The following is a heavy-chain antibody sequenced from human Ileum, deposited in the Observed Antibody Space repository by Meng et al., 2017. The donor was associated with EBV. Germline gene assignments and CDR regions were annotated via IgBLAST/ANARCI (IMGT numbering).Heavy chain of an antibody. J-gene: IGHJ4*02. V-gene: IGHV4-4*02. CDR2: IPHRGSS. D-gene: IGHD2/OR15-2a*01. CDR1: GASITNHNW. Sequence: QVALQASGRGLVKPSGTLSLTCAVSGASITNHNWWAWVRQPPGKGLEWIGEIPHRGSSAYNPSLKSRVSMSIDKSKNQFSLKLSSVTAADTAVYYCAGKREYVNAWPFDYWGQGTLVTVSS. CDR3: AGKREYVNAWPFDY.